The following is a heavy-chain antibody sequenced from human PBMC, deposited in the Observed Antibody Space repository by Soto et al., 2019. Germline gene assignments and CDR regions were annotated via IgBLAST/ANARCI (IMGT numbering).Heavy chain of an antibody. CDR2: IYYSVIT. D-gene: IGHD3-22*01. CDR1: GGSISSYY. V-gene: IGHV4-59*13. Sequence: ASETLSLTCTVSGGSISSYYWSWIRQRPGKGLEWIGYIYYSVITNYNPSLKSRVTISVDTSKNQFSLKLSSVNAADTAVYYCARVGYYYASSGYYLSLYFESWGQGNLVSASS. CDR3: ARVGYYYASSGYYLSLYFES. J-gene: IGHJ4*02.